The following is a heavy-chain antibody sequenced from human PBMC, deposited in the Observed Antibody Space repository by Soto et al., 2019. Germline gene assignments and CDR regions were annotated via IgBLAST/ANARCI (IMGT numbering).Heavy chain of an antibody. V-gene: IGHV1-18*01. CDR2: TSTHIANP. CDR1: GYTFTMFS. D-gene: IGHD4-17*01. J-gene: IGHJ4*02. CDR3: ARRTDYGDY. Sequence: QVPLVQSGPEVKKPGASVKVSCKASGYTFTMFSISWVRQAPGQGLESMALTSTHIANPTYSPKFQGRLTLTTDTSTNTAYMELTGLTPDDTAVYFCARRTDYGDYWGQGSLITVSS.